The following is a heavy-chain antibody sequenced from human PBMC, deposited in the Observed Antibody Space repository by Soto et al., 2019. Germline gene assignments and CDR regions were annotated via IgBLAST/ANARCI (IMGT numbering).Heavy chain of an antibody. D-gene: IGHD5-18*01. V-gene: IGHV4-30-2*01. CDR1: GGSSSTGYSS. Sequence: QSVTCDVSGGSSSTGYSSTIWCRQPPGRGLEWSGYIYHSRSPFYSPSLMSRVPISIYRSENQVSLKLNSVPAADTAVYYCARHTAVVGDFFDPWGQGTLVTVSS. CDR2: IYHSRSP. CDR3: ARHTAVVGDFFDP. J-gene: IGHJ5*02.